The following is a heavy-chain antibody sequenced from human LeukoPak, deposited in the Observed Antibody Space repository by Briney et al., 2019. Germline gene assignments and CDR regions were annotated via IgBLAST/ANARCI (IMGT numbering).Heavy chain of an antibody. CDR1: GFTFSSYA. Sequence: PGGSLRLSCAASGFTFSSYAMSWVRQAPGKGLEWVSSIGAGGGSTYYADSVKGRFTISRDNSKNTLYLQMDSLRAEDTAVYYCAKSVLNWGFNADYWGQGTLVTVSS. CDR3: AKSVLNWGFNADY. V-gene: IGHV3-23*01. CDR2: IGAGGGST. J-gene: IGHJ4*02. D-gene: IGHD7-27*01.